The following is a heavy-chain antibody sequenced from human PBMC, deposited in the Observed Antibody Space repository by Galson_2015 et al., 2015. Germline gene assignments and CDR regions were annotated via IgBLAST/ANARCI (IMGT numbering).Heavy chain of an antibody. Sequence: CAIFGDRASGFSAACNWIRRSRPRGLEGLGRTYDRSKWYNDYAVSVKSRITINTDTSKNQFTLRLKSVTPEDKALYYCARELYGIDFWGQGTTVTVSS. J-gene: IGHJ6*02. CDR2: TYDRSKWYN. V-gene: IGHV6-1*01. CDR3: ARELYGIDF. CDR1: GDRASGFSAA.